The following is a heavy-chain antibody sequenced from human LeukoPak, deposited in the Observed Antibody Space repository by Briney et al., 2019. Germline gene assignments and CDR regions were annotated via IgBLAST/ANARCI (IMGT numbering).Heavy chain of an antibody. D-gene: IGHD2-15*01. J-gene: IGHJ6*03. V-gene: IGHV1-8*02. CDR3: ARGPPWGYCSGGNCYSSHYYYYMDV. CDR1: GYTFTSYD. CDR2: MNPNSGST. Sequence: ASVKVSCKASGYTFTSYDINWVRQATGQGLEWMGWMNPNSGSTGYAQKFQARVTMTRDTSVSTAYMELSSLRSEDTAVYYCARGPPWGYCSGGNCYSSHYYYYMDVWGKGTTVTVSS.